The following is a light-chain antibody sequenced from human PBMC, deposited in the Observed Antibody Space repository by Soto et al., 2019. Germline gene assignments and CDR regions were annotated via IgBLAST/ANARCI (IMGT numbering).Light chain of an antibody. CDR3: QQSYSTLWT. CDR1: QSISSY. J-gene: IGKJ1*01. V-gene: IGKV1-39*01. CDR2: AAS. Sequence: DIQMTQSPSSLSASVGDRVTITCRASQSISSYLNWYQQKPGKAPKLLIYAASSLQSGVPSRFSGSGSGTGFTLTISSLQPEDFATYDCQQSYSTLWTFGQGTKVEIK.